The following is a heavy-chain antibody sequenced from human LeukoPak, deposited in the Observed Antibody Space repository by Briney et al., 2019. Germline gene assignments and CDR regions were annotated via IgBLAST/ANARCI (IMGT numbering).Heavy chain of an antibody. J-gene: IGHJ4*02. D-gene: IGHD5-12*01. CDR3: AVVATISNY. V-gene: IGHV1-8*01. CDR2: MNPNSGNT. Sequence: GASVKVSCKASGYTLTSHEINWVRQATGQGLEWMGWMNPNSGNTGYAQKFQGRVTMTRNTSISTAYMELSSLRSEDTAVYYCAVVATISNYWGQGTLVTVSS. CDR1: GYTLTSHE.